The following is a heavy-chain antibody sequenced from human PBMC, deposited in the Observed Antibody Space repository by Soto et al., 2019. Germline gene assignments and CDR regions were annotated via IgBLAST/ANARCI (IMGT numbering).Heavy chain of an antibody. Sequence: GGSLRLSCAASGFTFSSYAMSWVRQAPGKGLEWVSAISGSGGSTYYADSVKGRFTISRDNSKNTLYLQMTSLRAEDKAVYYCAKDEDIVVVPAAHYDYWGQGTLVTVSS. CDR1: GFTFSSYA. V-gene: IGHV3-23*01. J-gene: IGHJ4*02. CDR3: AKDEDIVVVPAAHYDY. D-gene: IGHD2-2*01. CDR2: ISGSGGST.